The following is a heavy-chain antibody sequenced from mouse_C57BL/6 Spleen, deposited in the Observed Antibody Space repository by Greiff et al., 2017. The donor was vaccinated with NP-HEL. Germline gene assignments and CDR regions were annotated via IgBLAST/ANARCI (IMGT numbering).Heavy chain of an antibody. D-gene: IGHD1-1*01. CDR3: ARPSYYYGSSYEYAMDY. Sequence: EVKLMESGGGLVKPGGSLKLSCAASGFTFSDYGMHWVRQAPEKGLEWVAYISSGSSTIYYADTVKGRFTISRDNAKNTLFLQMTSLRSEDTAMYYCARPSYYYGSSYEYAMDYWGQGTSVTVSS. CDR2: ISSGSSTI. CDR1: GFTFSDYG. J-gene: IGHJ4*01. V-gene: IGHV5-17*01.